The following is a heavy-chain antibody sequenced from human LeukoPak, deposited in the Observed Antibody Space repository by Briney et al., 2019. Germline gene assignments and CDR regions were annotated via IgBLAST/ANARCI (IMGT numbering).Heavy chain of an antibody. CDR2: ISYDGSDK. Sequence: GGSLRLSCAASGFTFSSYGMHWVRQAPGKGLEWVAIISYDGSDKYYADSVKGRFTISRDNSKDTLYLQMNSLRAEETAVYYCARQIAYYYDSSGYYTTDYWGQGTLVTVSS. CDR1: GFTFSSYG. J-gene: IGHJ4*02. CDR3: ARQIAYYYDSSGYYTTDY. V-gene: IGHV3-33*05. D-gene: IGHD3-22*01.